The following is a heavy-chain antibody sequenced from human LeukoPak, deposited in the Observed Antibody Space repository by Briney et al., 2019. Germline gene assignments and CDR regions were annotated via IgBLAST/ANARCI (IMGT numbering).Heavy chain of an antibody. CDR3: ARGEMASVLFDY. V-gene: IGHV4-39*07. CDR2: IYYGGNT. CDR1: GDSIINDYYF. J-gene: IGHJ4*02. Sequence: SEPLSLTCTVSGDSIINDYYFWGWFRQSPGMGLEWIGNIYYGGNTYYNPSLTSRVTLSVDTSKNQFSLNLRSVTAADTAMYYCARGEMASVLFDYWGQGTLVAVSS. D-gene: IGHD5-24*01.